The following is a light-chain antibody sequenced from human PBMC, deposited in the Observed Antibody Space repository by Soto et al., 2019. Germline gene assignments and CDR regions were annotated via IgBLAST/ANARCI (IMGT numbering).Light chain of an antibody. Sequence: IQMTQSPSTLSASVGDTVTITCRASQTISVSLAWYRQKPGKAPSLLIYDASTLQEGVPSRFSGSGSGTEFTLTVTRLQPDDFATHFCQQYDKYSTFGHGTKVDVK. CDR3: QQYDKYST. CDR1: QTISVS. V-gene: IGKV1-5*01. J-gene: IGKJ1*01. CDR2: DAS.